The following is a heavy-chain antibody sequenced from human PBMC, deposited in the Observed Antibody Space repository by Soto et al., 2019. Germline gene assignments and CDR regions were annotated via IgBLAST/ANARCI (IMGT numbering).Heavy chain of an antibody. Sequence: QVQLQESGPGLVKPSETLSLTCTVSGGSVRSGSHYWSWIRQPPGKGLEWIGYIYYSGNTNYNPSLKSRVTISVDTAKNQFSLKLSSVTAADTAVYYWARTPFDRLRRFDPWGQGTLVTVSS. CDR3: ARTPFDRLRRFDP. CDR1: GGSVRSGSHY. J-gene: IGHJ5*02. D-gene: IGHD5-12*01. V-gene: IGHV4-61*01. CDR2: IYYSGNT.